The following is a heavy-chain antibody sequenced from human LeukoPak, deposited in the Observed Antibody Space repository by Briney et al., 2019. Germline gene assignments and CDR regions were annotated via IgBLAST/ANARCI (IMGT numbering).Heavy chain of an antibody. CDR3: AKGGGGRLIYYYYMDV. CDR2: ISYDGSNK. CDR1: GFTFSSYG. V-gene: IGHV3-30*18. D-gene: IGHD3-16*01. Sequence: PGRSLRLSCAASGFTFSSYGMHWVRQAPGKGLEWVAVISYDGSNKYYADSVKGRFTISRDNSKNTLYLQMNSLRAEDTAVYYCAKGGGGRLIYYYYMDVWGKGTTVTVSS. J-gene: IGHJ6*03.